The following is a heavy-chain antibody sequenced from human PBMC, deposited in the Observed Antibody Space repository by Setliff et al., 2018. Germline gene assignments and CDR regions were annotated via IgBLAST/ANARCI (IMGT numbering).Heavy chain of an antibody. CDR1: GFSLSNYW. V-gene: IGHV3-7*03. CDR2: IKQDGSNT. Sequence: GGSLRLSCAASGFSLSNYWMSWVRQAPGKRLEWVADIKQDGSNTYYGDSVKGRFTISRDNAKNSLFLQMNSLRGEDTAMYYCARLALTGYDSSGYYYALEYYYYMDVWGKGTTVTVSS. D-gene: IGHD3-22*01. J-gene: IGHJ6*03. CDR3: ARLALTGYDSSGYYYALEYYYYMDV.